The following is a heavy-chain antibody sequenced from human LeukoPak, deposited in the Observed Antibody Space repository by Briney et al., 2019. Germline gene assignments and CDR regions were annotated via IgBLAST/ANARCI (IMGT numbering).Heavy chain of an antibody. CDR2: INPNSGDT. Sequence: ASVKVSCKASGYTFTDHFIHWVRQAPRQGLEWMGWINPNSGDTNYAQKFQDRVTMSRDTSISTAYMELSRLRSDDTAVYYCARDALANLTVVRRRGLFDYWGQGTLVTVSS. D-gene: IGHD3-10*01. V-gene: IGHV1-2*02. J-gene: IGHJ4*02. CDR1: GYTFTDHF. CDR3: ARDALANLTVVRRRGLFDY.